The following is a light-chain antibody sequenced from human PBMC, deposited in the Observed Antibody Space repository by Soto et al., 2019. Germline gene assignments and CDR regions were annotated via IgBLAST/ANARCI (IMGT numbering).Light chain of an antibody. CDR1: RSNIGANYD. V-gene: IGLV1-40*01. CDR2: SNR. J-gene: IGLJ2*01. CDR3: KSYDSSLSGVV. Sequence: QSVLTQPPSVSGAPGQRVTISCTGSRSNIGANYDVHWYQQVPGTAPKLLIYSNRNRPSGVPDRFSGSKAGTSASLAITGLQAEDEAEYYCKSYDSSLSGVVFGGGTKLTVL.